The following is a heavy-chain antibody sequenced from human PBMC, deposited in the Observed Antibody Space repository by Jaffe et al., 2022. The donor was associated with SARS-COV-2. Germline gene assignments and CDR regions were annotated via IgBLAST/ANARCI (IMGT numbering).Heavy chain of an antibody. J-gene: IGHJ6*03. D-gene: IGHD3-3*01. CDR3: ARRGSRASGLYYYYYMDV. CDR1: GYSFTSYW. CDR2: IYPGDSDT. Sequence: EVQLVQSGAEVKKPGESLKISCKGSGYSFTSYWIGWVRQMPGKGLEWMGIIYPGDSDTRYSPSFQGQVTISADKSISTAYLQWSSLKASDTAMYYCARRGSRASGLYYYYYMDVWGKGTTVTVSS. V-gene: IGHV5-51*01.